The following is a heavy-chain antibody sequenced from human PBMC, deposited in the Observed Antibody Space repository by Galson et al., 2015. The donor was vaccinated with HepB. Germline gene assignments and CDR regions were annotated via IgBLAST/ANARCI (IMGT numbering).Heavy chain of an antibody. V-gene: IGHV1-2*06. D-gene: IGHD2-21*02. CDR2: INPNSGAT. J-gene: IGHJ5*02. CDR3: ARDRLRFSPVVPTDWFAP. CDR1: GYTFTAYY. Sequence: SVKVSCKASGYTFTAYYKHWVRQAPGQGLEWMGRINPNSGATNYAQKFQGRVTVTRDTSINTVYMELSRLTSDDTAVYYCARDRLRFSPVVPTDWFAPWGQGTLVTVSS.